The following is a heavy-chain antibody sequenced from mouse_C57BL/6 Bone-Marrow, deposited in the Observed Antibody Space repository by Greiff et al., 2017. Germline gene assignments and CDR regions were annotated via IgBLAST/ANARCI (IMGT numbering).Heavy chain of an antibody. CDR2: IDPENGDT. CDR1: GFNINDDY. CDR3: TCYGSGSY. Sequence: VQLQQSGAELVRPGASVKLSCTASGFNINDDYMHWVKQRPEQGLEWIGWIDPENGDTEYASKFQGKATITADTSSNTAYLQLSSLTSAYTAVFYCTCYGSGSYWGQGTLVTVSA. V-gene: IGHV14-4*01. J-gene: IGHJ3*01. D-gene: IGHD1-1*01.